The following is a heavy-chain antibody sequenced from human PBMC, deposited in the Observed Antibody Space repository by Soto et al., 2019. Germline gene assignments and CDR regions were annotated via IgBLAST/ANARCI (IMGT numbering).Heavy chain of an antibody. CDR1: GFTFSSYD. V-gene: IGHV3-13*01. CDR2: IGTAGDT. Sequence: EVQLVESGGGLVQPGGSLRLSCAASGFTFSSYDMHWVRQATGKGLEWVSAIGTAGDTYYPGSVKGRFTISRENAKNSLYLQMNSLRAGDTAVYYCARGVRGGTYYYYYYMDVGGKGTTVTVSS. CDR3: ARGVRGGTYYYYYYMDV. D-gene: IGHD3-10*02. J-gene: IGHJ6*03.